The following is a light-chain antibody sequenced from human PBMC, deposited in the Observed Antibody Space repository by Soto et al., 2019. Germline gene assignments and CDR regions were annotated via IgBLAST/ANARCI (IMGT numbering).Light chain of an antibody. J-gene: IGKJ1*01. CDR3: QQYSSHST. CDR2: GAS. CDR1: QSVSSSY. Sequence: EIVLTQSPGTLSLSPVERATLSCMASQSVSSSYLAWYQQKPGQAPRLLIYGASSRATGIPDRFSGSGSGTEFTLTISSLQPDDFATYYCQQYSSHSTFGQGTKVDIK. V-gene: IGKV3-20*01.